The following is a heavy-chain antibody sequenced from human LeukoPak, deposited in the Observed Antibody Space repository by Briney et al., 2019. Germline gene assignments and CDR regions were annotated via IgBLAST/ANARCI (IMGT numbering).Heavy chain of an antibody. J-gene: IGHJ4*02. Sequence: GGSLRLSCAASGFTFSSYAMSWVRQAPGKGLEWVSAISGSGGSTYYADSVKGRFTISRDSSKNTLYLQMNSLRAEDTAVYYCAKDPLPCSSTSCYTRSGYWGQGTLVTVSS. D-gene: IGHD2-2*02. V-gene: IGHV3-23*01. CDR1: GFTFSSYA. CDR3: AKDPLPCSSTSCYTRSGY. CDR2: ISGSGGST.